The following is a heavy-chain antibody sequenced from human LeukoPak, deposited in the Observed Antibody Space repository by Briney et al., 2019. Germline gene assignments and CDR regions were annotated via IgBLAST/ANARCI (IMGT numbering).Heavy chain of an antibody. CDR2: ISWDSSYT. CDR3: AKPRGYYDSSGYPFDY. J-gene: IGHJ4*02. V-gene: IGHV3-11*06. CDR1: GFTFSDYY. Sequence: PGGSLRLSCAASGFTFSDYYMSWIRQAPGRGLEWVSYISWDSSYTSYADSVKGRFTVSRDNAQKSLYLQMDSLRAEDTAVYYCAKPRGYYDSSGYPFDYWGQGTLVTVSS. D-gene: IGHD3-22*01.